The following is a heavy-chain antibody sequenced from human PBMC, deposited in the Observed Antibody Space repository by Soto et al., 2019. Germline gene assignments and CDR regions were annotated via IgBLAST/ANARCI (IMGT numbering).Heavy chain of an antibody. D-gene: IGHD3-3*01. Sequence: QVQLQESGPGLVKPSQTLSLTCTVSGGSISSGGYYWSWIRQHPGKGLEWIGYIYYSGSTYYNPSLKSRVTISVDTSKNQFSLKLSSVTAADTAVYYCARDKSPSTYYDFWSGPPNGYYGMDVWGQGTTVTVSS. J-gene: IGHJ6*02. CDR3: ARDKSPSTYYDFWSGPPNGYYGMDV. CDR2: IYYSGST. V-gene: IGHV4-31*03. CDR1: GGSISSGGYY.